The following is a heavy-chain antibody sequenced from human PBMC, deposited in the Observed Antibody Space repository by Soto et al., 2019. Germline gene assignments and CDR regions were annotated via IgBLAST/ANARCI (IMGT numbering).Heavy chain of an antibody. J-gene: IGHJ4*01. CDR3: VRKNPGTRPFDY. CDR1: VFTFDTYA. V-gene: IGHV3-23*01. CDR2: IGTDSNT. Sequence: GALRLSCAASVFTFDTYAMNWVRQAPGKGLAWVSAIGTDSNTYYADSVKGRFTISRDNSRTTLHLQMNSLRAEDTALYYCVRKNPGTRPFDYWGQGTLVTVSS.